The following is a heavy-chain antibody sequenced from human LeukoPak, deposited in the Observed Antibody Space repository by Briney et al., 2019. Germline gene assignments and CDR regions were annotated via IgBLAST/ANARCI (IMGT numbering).Heavy chain of an antibody. CDR3: ATAVSRYTLTCGGFDI. J-gene: IGHJ3*02. CDR1: GFTFSNAW. D-gene: IGHD2-21*01. CDR2: IRRITDGGTT. Sequence: GGSLRLSCAASGFTFSNAWMNWVRQAPRKGLEWVGRIRRITDGGTTDYAAPVKGRFTISRDDSKNTLYLQMNSLKTEDAGVYYCATAVSRYTLTCGGFDIWGQGTRVTVSS. V-gene: IGHV3-15*01.